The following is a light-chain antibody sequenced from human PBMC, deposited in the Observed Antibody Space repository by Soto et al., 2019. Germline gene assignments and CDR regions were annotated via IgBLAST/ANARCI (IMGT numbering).Light chain of an antibody. J-gene: IGKJ1*01. V-gene: IGKV1-5*01. CDR1: QNIDIW. Sequence: DIQMTQSPSTLSATVGDSVTITCRSSQNIDIWLSWYQVRPGRAPRLLVYDASNLKSGVPSRFSGSGSGTEFTLTISSLQPDDFATYYCQHYNSYSEAFGQGTKVDIK. CDR3: QHYNSYSEA. CDR2: DAS.